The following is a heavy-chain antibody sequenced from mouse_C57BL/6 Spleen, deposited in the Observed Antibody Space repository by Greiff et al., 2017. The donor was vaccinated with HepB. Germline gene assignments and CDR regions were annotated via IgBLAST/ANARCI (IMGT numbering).Heavy chain of an antibody. CDR3: ARHRLDYGSSPYWYFDV. V-gene: IGHV5-6*01. Sequence: EVQLQESGGDLVKPGGSLKLSCAASGFTFSSYGMSWVRQTPDKRLEWVATISSGGSYTYYPDSVKGRFTISRDNAKNTLYLQMSSLKSEDTAMYYCARHRLDYGSSPYWYFDVWGTGTTVTVSS. CDR1: GFTFSSYG. D-gene: IGHD1-1*01. J-gene: IGHJ1*03. CDR2: ISSGGSYT.